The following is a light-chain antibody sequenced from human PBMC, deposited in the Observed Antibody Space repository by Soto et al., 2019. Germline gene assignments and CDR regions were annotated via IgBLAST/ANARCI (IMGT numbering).Light chain of an antibody. CDR2: DAS. Sequence: EIVLTQSPATLSVSPGERATLSCRASQSIGNYLSWYQQKPGKAPRLFIYDASSRAGGVPDRFSGSGSGTDFTLTISRLEPEDFAVYHCQQYGGSPPTFGQGTKVDIK. CDR3: QQYGGSPPT. CDR1: QSIGNY. V-gene: IGKV3-20*01. J-gene: IGKJ1*01.